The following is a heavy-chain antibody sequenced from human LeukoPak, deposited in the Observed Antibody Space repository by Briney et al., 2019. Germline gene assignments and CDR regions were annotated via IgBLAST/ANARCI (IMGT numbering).Heavy chain of an antibody. D-gene: IGHD2-2*01. CDR1: GFNFSSHW. CDR2: IGQDGTEK. J-gene: IGHJ3*02. Sequence: GGSLRLSCAASGFNFSSHWMSWVRQAPGKGLEWVANIGQDGTEKNYVDSVKGRFTISRDNAKNSLYLQMSSLRAEDTAVYHCARGYCSGTSCFGAFDMWGQGTMVPVSS. CDR3: ARGYCSGTSCFGAFDM. V-gene: IGHV3-7*01.